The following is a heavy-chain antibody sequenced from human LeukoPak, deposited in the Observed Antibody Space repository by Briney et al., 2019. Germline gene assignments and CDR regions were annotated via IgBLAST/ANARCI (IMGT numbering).Heavy chain of an antibody. CDR2: IKQDGSEK. J-gene: IGHJ3*02. V-gene: IGHV3-7*01. Sequence: GGSLRLSFAASGFTFSSYWMSWVRQAPGKGLEWVANIKQDGSEKYYVDSVKGRFTISRDNAKNSLYLQMNSLRAEDTAVYYCARDVISPYYDSSGYYYADALDIWGQGTMVTVSS. D-gene: IGHD3-22*01. CDR1: GFTFSSYW. CDR3: ARDVISPYYDSSGYYYADALDI.